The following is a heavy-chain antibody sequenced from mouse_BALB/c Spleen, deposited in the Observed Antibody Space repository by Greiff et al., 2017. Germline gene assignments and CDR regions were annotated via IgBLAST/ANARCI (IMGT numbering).Heavy chain of an antibody. CDR2: ISSGSSTI. CDR1: GFTFSSFG. J-gene: IGHJ4*01. D-gene: IGHD2-1*01. Sequence: VQLKESGGGLVQPGGSRKLSCAASGFTFSSFGMHWVRQAPEKGLEWVAYISSGSSTIYYADTVKGRFTISRDNPKNTLFLQMTSLRSEDTAMYYCARWGGNYGDYAMDYWGQGTSVTVSS. V-gene: IGHV5-17*02. CDR3: ARWGGNYGDYAMDY.